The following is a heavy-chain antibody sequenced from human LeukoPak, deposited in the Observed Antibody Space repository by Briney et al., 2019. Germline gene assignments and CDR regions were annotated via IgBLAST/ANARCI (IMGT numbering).Heavy chain of an antibody. V-gene: IGHV4-30-4*01. Sequence: SETLSLTCTVSGGSISSYYWSWIRQPPGKGLEWIGYIYYSGSTYYNPSLKSRVTISVDTSKNQFSLKLSSVTAADTAVYYCARDRGWLHYYDSSGYHLDYWGQGTLVTVSS. D-gene: IGHD3-22*01. J-gene: IGHJ4*02. CDR3: ARDRGWLHYYDSSGYHLDY. CDR2: IYYSGST. CDR1: GGSISSYY.